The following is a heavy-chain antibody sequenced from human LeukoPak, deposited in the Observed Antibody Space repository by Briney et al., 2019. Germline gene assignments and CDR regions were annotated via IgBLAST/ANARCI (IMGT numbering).Heavy chain of an antibody. Sequence: PGGSLRFSCAASRFTISGYYMSWVREAPGKGREWVANIRAEGSVVNYVDTVGGRFTISRDNAKNSLYLQLNSLRAEDTAVYYCARDWCDSGSYCRGAGLDLWGQGTMVTVSS. J-gene: IGHJ3*01. D-gene: IGHD3-10*01. V-gene: IGHV3-7*01. CDR1: RFTISGYY. CDR2: IRAEGSVV. CDR3: ARDWCDSGSYCRGAGLDL.